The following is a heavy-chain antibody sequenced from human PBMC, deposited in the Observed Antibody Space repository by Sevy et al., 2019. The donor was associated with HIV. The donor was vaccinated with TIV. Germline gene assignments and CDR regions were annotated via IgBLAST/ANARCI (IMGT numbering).Heavy chain of an antibody. J-gene: IGHJ6*02. CDR3: ARDRDVSGNYLEYFYYAMDV. D-gene: IGHD1-26*01. CDR1: GYTFSTYY. V-gene: IGHV1-46*01. Sequence: SVKVSCKTSGYTFSTYYIYWVRQAPGQGLEWIGIFDPTGGSRSYAQRFQGRLTMTGDTSTSTAYMELSSLTSEDTAVYYCARDRDVSGNYLEYFYYAMDVWGRGTTVTVSS. CDR2: FDPTGGSR.